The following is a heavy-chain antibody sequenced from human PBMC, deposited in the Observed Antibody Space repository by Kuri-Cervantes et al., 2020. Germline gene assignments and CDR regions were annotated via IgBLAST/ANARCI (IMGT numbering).Heavy chain of an antibody. D-gene: IGHD4-23*01. CDR1: GGSFSDYY. V-gene: IGHV4-34*01. CDR3: ARDGGNSGDLDY. CDR2: IYHSGRT. J-gene: IGHJ4*02. Sequence: SETLSLTCAVYGGSFSDYYWNWIRQPPGKGLEWIGEIYHSGRTNYNPSLKSRVTISVDTSKNQFSLQLNSVTPEDTAVYYCARDGGNSGDLDYWGQGILVTVSS.